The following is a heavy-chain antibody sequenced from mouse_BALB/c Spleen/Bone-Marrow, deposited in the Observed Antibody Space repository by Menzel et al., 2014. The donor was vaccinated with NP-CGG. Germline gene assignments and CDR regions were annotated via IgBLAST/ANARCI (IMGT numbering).Heavy chain of an antibody. J-gene: IGHJ4*01. CDR3: ARDHYGYYTMDY. D-gene: IGHD1-2*01. Sequence: EVKLMESGGGLVKPGGSLKLSCAASGFTLSSYAMSRVRQSPEKRLEWVAEISSGGSYTYYPDTVTGRFTISRDNAKNTLYLEMSSLRSEDTAMYYCARDHYGYYTMDYWGQGTSVTVSS. CDR2: ISSGGSYT. V-gene: IGHV5-9-4*01. CDR1: GFTLSSYA.